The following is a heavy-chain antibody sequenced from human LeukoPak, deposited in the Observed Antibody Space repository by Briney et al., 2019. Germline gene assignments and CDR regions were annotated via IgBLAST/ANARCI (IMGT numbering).Heavy chain of an antibody. Sequence: SETLSLTCTVSGGSISSYYWIWIRQPPGKGLEWIGYIYYTGTSYNPSLKSRVTISADTSKNQFSLKLISVTAADTAVYYCASRKLGNDYWGQGTLVTVSS. D-gene: IGHD7-27*01. CDR1: GGSISSYY. CDR2: IYYTGT. V-gene: IGHV4-59*01. CDR3: ASRKLGNDY. J-gene: IGHJ4*02.